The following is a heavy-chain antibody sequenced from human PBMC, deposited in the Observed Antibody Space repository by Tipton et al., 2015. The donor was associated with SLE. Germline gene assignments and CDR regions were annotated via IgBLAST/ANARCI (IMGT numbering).Heavy chain of an antibody. V-gene: IGHV4-31*03. D-gene: IGHD3-22*01. CDR3: ARGNSSGPADY. CDR1: GGSISSGGYY. J-gene: IGHJ4*02. CDR2: IYYSGST. Sequence: LSLTCTVSGGSISSGGYYWSWIRQHPGKGLEWIGYIYYSGSTYYNPSLKSRVTISVDTSKNQFSLKLSSVTAADTAVYYRARGNSSGPADYWGQGTLVTVSS.